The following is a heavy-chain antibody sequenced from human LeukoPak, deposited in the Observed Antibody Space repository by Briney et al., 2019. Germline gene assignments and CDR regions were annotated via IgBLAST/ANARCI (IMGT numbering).Heavy chain of an antibody. CDR1: GFTVSNNY. D-gene: IGHD3-16*01. CDR2: IYSGGST. CDR3: ASQGGDPDYFDY. V-gene: IGHV3-66*01. Sequence: GGSLRLSCAASGFTVSNNYMRWVRQAPGKGLEWVSLIYSGGSTYYADSVKGRFIISRDNSKNTLYLQMNSLRAEDTAVYYCASQGGDPDYFDYWGQGTLVTVSS. J-gene: IGHJ4*02.